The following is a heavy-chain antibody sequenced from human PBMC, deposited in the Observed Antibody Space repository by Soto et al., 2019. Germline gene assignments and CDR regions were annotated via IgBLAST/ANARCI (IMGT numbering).Heavy chain of an antibody. CDR2: IYYSGDT. V-gene: IGHV4-31*03. CDR3: ARLAYSSRGGQFFDY. CDR1: GDSISRGGYH. Sequence: QVQLQESGPGLVEPSQTLSLTCNVSGDSISRGGYHWSWIRQHPGKGLAWIVYIYYSGDTYYNPSLKSRVAISVHTSMKQFSLNLSSATAADTAVYYCARLAYSSRGGQFFDYWGQGVLVTVSS. J-gene: IGHJ4*02. D-gene: IGHD6-13*01.